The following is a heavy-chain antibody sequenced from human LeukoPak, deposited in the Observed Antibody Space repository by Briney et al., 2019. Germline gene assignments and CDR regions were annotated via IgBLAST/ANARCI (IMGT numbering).Heavy chain of an antibody. CDR3: ARHDSFIPY. CDR2: ISDSGRAT. CDR1: GFTLCDYA. D-gene: IGHD5-18*01. Sequence: GGSLRLSCAASGFTLCDYAMSWVRQAPGKGLEWVAGISDSGRATYYTDSVRGRFTISRDISKNMVYLQLNNLRAEDTALYFCARHDSFIPYWGQGTLVSVSS. J-gene: IGHJ4*02. V-gene: IGHV3-23*01.